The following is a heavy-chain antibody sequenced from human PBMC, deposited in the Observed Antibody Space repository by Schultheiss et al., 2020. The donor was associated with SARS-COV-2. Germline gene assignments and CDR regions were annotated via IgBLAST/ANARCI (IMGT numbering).Heavy chain of an antibody. V-gene: IGHV3-11*04. CDR3: ASIEVGATSGEYYYYGMDV. CDR1: GFTFSDYY. J-gene: IGHJ6*02. Sequence: GGSLRLSCAASGFTFSDYYMSWIRQAPGKGLEWVSYISSSGSTIYYADSVKGRITISRDNAKNSLYLQMNSLRAEDTAVYYCASIEVGATSGEYYYYGMDVWGQGTTVTVSS. D-gene: IGHD1-26*01. CDR2: ISSSGSTI.